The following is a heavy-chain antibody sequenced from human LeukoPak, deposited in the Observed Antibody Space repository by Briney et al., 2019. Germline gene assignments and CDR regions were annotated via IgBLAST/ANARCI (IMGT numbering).Heavy chain of an antibody. Sequence: PGGSLRLSCTTSGFTFSESGFHWVRQAPGKGLEWVAIIWYGGINYADSVKGRFTISRDNSKNTLYLQMNSLRSEDTAVYYCATDRRLNYWGQGTLVTVSS. CDR1: GFTFSESG. J-gene: IGHJ4*02. D-gene: IGHD3-22*01. CDR3: ATDRRLNY. V-gene: IGHV3-30*02. CDR2: IWYGGIN.